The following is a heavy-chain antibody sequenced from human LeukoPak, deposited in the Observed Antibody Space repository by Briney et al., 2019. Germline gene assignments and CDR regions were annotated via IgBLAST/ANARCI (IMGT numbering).Heavy chain of an antibody. CDR3: ARIGADLGYCSSTSCPFDWFDP. D-gene: IGHD2-2*01. V-gene: IGHV4-31*03. CDR2: IYYSGST. Sequence: SETLSLTCTVSGGSVSSGSYYWSWIRQHPGKGLEWIGYIYYSGSTYYNPSLKSRVTISVDTSKNQFSLKLSSVTAADTAVYYCARIGADLGYCSSTSCPFDWFDPWGQGTLVTVSS. CDR1: GGSVSSGSYY. J-gene: IGHJ5*02.